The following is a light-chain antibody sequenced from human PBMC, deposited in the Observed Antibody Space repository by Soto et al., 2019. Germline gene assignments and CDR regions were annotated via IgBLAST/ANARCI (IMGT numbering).Light chain of an antibody. V-gene: IGKV1-6*01. CDR2: AAS. CDR3: QQDYNYPRT. Sequence: AIPMTQSPSSLSASVGDRVTITCRASQGIRRDLGWYQQKPGQPPKLLVYAASNLQSGVPSRFSGRGSATDFTLTISSLQPEDSATYYCQQDYNYPRTFGQGTKVEI. J-gene: IGKJ1*01. CDR1: QGIRRD.